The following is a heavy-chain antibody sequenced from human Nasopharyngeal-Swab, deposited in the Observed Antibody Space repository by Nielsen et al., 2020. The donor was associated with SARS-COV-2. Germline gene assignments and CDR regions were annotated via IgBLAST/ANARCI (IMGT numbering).Heavy chain of an antibody. J-gene: IGHJ6*02. CDR2: ISWNSGSI. CDR3: AKDISRGPSIAAAGDYYYGMDV. D-gene: IGHD6-13*01. CDR1: GFTFDDYA. V-gene: IGHV3-9*01. Sequence: SLKISCAASGFTFDDYAMHWVRQAPGKGLEWVSGISWNSGSIGYADSVKGRFTISRDNAKNSLYLQMSSLRAEDTALYYCAKDISRGPSIAAAGDYYYGMDVWGQGTTVTVSS.